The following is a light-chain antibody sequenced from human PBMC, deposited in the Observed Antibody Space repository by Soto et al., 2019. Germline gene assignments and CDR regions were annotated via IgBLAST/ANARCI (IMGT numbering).Light chain of an antibody. CDR1: SSNIGSNY. J-gene: IGLJ1*01. CDR3: FGCGDTRYV. CDR2: RNN. V-gene: IGLV1-47*01. Sequence: SALSQPPSSPGTPGQWVTIPCSRSSSNIGSNYVYWYQQLPGTAPKLLIYRNNQRPSGVPDRFSGSKSGTSASLAIIVLLSQNAAYYYPFGCGDTRYVFGTRTKV.